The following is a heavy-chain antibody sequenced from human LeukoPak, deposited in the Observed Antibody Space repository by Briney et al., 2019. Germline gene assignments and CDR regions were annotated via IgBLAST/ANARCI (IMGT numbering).Heavy chain of an antibody. CDR1: GFTFSSYW. CDR3: ARGYSVRGDY. J-gene: IGHJ4*02. CDR2: TNSDGTST. V-gene: IGHV3-74*01. D-gene: IGHD2-21*01. Sequence: PGGSLRLSCAASGFTFSSYWMHWVRQAPGKGLVWVSRTNSDGTSTNYADSVKGRFTISRDNAKNTLYLQMNSLRVEDTAVYYCARGYSVRGDYWGQGTLVTVSS.